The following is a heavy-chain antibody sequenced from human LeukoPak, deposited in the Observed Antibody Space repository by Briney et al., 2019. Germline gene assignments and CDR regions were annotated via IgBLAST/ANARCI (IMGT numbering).Heavy chain of an antibody. J-gene: IGHJ4*02. Sequence: SETLSLTCAVYGGSFSGYYWSWIRQPPGKGLEWIGEINHSGSTNYNPSHKSRVTISVDTSKNQFSLKLSSVTAADTAVYYCARMTEEKYYDFWSGYYFVDYWGQGTLVTVSS. CDR2: INHSGST. D-gene: IGHD3-3*01. CDR3: ARMTEEKYYDFWSGYYFVDY. V-gene: IGHV4-34*01. CDR1: GGSFSGYY.